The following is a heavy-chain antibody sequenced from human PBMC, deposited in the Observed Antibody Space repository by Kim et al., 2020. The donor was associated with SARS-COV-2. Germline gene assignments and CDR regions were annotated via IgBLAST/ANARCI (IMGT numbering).Heavy chain of an antibody. V-gene: IGHV1-18*01. CDR1: GYTFTSYG. CDR3: ARATYYDSSGFYPRDY. CDR2: ISAYNGNT. D-gene: IGHD3-22*01. J-gene: IGHJ4*02. Sequence: ASVKVSCKASGYTFTSYGISWVRQAPGQGLEWMGWISAYNGNTNYAQKLQGRVTITTYTSTSTAYMELRRLRSDDTAVYYCARATYYDSSGFYPRDYWGEENLVTVPA.